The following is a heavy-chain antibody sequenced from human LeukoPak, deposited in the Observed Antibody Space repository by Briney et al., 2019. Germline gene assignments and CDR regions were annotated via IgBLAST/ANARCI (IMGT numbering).Heavy chain of an antibody. D-gene: IGHD2-8*01. Sequence: RGESLKISCKGSGYSFTSYWVGWVRQMPGKGLEWMGIIYPGDSDTRYSPSFQGQVTISADKSISTAYLQWSSLKASDTAMYYCARHLGYCTNGVCSKDYYYYYYMDVWGKGTTVTVSS. J-gene: IGHJ6*03. V-gene: IGHV5-51*01. CDR2: IYPGDSDT. CDR3: ARHLGYCTNGVCSKDYYYYYYMDV. CDR1: GYSFTSYW.